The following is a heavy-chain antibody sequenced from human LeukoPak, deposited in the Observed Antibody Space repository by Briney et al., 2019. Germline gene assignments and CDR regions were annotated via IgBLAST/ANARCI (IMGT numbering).Heavy chain of an antibody. V-gene: IGHV3-23*01. CDR2: ISGSGGST. J-gene: IGHJ4*02. D-gene: IGHD3-16*02. CDR3: AKLYVWGSYRPYYFDY. Sequence: GGSLRLSCAASGFGFSTYSMIWVRQAPGKGLEWVSAISGSGGSTYYADSVKGRFTISRDNSKNTLYLQMNSLRAEDTAVYYCAKLYVWGSYRPYYFDYWGQGTLVTVSS. CDR1: GFGFSTYS.